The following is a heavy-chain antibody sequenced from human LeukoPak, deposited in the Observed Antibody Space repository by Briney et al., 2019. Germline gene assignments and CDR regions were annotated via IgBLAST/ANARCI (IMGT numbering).Heavy chain of an antibody. Sequence: SETLSLTCTVSGGSISSYYWSWIRQPPGKGLEWIGYIYYSGSTNYNPSLKSRVTISVDTSKSQFSLKLSSVTAADAAVYYCARSDTAMVKGMDVWGQGTTVTVSS. V-gene: IGHV4-59*08. D-gene: IGHD5-18*01. CDR3: ARSDTAMVKGMDV. CDR2: IYYSGST. CDR1: GGSISSYY. J-gene: IGHJ6*02.